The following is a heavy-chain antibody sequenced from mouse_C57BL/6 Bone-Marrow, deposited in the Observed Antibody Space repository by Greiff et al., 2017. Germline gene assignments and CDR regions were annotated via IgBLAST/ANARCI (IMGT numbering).Heavy chain of an antibody. CDR3: TRSPYCAMDY. CDR1: GYTFTSYW. J-gene: IGHJ4*01. D-gene: IGHD1-1*01. V-gene: IGHV1-5*01. Sequence: VQLQQSGTVLARPGASVKMSCKTSGYTFTSYWMHWVKQRPGPGLAWIGAIYPGNSDTSYNQQFKGKAKLTAVTSASTAYMELSSLTNEDSAVYYCTRSPYCAMDYWGQGTSVTVAS. CDR2: IYPGNSDT.